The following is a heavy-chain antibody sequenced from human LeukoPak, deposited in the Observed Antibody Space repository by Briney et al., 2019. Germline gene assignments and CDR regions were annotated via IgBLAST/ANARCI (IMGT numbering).Heavy chain of an antibody. D-gene: IGHD6-13*01. V-gene: IGHV1-8*03. CDR1: GYTFTSYD. CDR3: ARPWAYSSSWYYYMDV. J-gene: IGHJ6*03. Sequence: GASVKVSCKASGYTFTSYDINWVRQATGQGLEWMGWMNPNSGNTGYAQKFQGRVTITRNTSISTAYMELSSLRSEDTAVYYCARPWAYSSSWYYYMDVWGKGTTVTVSS. CDR2: MNPNSGNT.